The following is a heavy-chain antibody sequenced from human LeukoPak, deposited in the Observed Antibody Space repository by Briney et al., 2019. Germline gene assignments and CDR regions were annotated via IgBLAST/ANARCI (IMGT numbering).Heavy chain of an antibody. J-gene: IGHJ5*02. CDR2: INHSGST. Sequence: SETLSLTCAVYGGSFSDYYWSWIRQPPGKGLEWIGEINHSGSTNYIPSLKSRVTISVDTSKNQFSLKLSSVTAADTAVYYCASGQVRYPSWGQGTLVTVSS. V-gene: IGHV4-34*01. CDR3: ASGQVRYPS. D-gene: IGHD2-2*02. CDR1: GGSFSDYY.